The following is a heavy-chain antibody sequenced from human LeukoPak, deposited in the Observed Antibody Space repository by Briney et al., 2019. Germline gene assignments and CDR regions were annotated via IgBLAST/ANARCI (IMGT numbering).Heavy chain of an antibody. CDR2: IYHSGT. CDR1: GYSISSGYY. Sequence: SETLSLTCTVSGYSISSGYYWGWLRQPPGKGLEWIGSIYHSGTYFNPSLKSRVTISVDTSKNQFSLKLSSVTAADTAVYYCAREYDSSGYHPDAFDIWGQGTMVTVSS. V-gene: IGHV4-38-2*02. CDR3: AREYDSSGYHPDAFDI. J-gene: IGHJ3*02. D-gene: IGHD3-22*01.